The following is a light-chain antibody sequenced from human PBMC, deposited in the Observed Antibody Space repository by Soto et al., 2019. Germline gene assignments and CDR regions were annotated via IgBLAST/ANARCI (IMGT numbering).Light chain of an antibody. CDR2: AAS. V-gene: IGKV1-16*02. J-gene: IGKJ2*01. Sequence: DIQMTQSPSSLSASVGDRVTITCRASQDITNYLVWFQQKPGKAPKSLIYAASRLQNGVPSKFSDSESGTDFTLTISSLQPEDFASYYCQQYHSYPYTFGQGTNLEIK. CDR1: QDITNY. CDR3: QQYHSYPYT.